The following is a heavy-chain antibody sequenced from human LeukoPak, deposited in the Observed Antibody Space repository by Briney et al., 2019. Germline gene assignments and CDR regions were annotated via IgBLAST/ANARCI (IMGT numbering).Heavy chain of an antibody. D-gene: IGHD6-19*01. CDR2: TYYRSKWYS. V-gene: IGHV6-1*01. CDR1: GDSVSSNNGA. CDR3: ARDEGNSGWYTFDY. Sequence: SQTLSLTCAISGDSVSSNNGAWNWIRQSPSRGLEWLGRTYYRSKWYSDFADSVKGRITISSDTSKNQFSLQLYSVTPEDTAVYYCARDEGNSGWYTFDYWGQGTLVTVSS. J-gene: IGHJ4*02.